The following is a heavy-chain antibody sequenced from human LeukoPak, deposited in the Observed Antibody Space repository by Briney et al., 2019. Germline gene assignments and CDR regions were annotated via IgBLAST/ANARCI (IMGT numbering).Heavy chain of an antibody. J-gene: IGHJ5*02. CDR2: IIPIFGTA. CDR3: ATGKRWLQFSGFDP. Sequence: SVKVSCKASGGTFSSYAISWVRQAPGQGLEWMGGIIPIFGTANYAQKFQGRVMITADESTSTAYMELSSLRSEDTAVYYCATGKRWLQFSGFDPWGQGTLVTVSS. V-gene: IGHV1-69*13. CDR1: GGTFSSYA. D-gene: IGHD5-24*01.